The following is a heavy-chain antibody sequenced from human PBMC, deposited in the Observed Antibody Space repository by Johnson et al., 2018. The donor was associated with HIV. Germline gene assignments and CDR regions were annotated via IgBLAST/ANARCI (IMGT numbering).Heavy chain of an antibody. J-gene: IGHJ3*02. Sequence: MQLVESGGGVVQPGRSLRLSCAASGFTFSSYAIHWVRQAPGKGLEWVSVIYSGGSTYYADSVKGRFTISRDNSKNTVYLQMGSLRAEDTAVYYCARKVRFGPFDIWGQGTMVTVSS. V-gene: IGHV3-66*01. D-gene: IGHD3-10*01. CDR2: IYSGGST. CDR1: GFTFSSYA. CDR3: ARKVRFGPFDI.